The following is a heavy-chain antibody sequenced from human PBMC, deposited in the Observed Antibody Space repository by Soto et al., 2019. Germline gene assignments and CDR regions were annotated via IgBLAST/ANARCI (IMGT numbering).Heavy chain of an antibody. CDR3: AKTRDIVVVPAAIMDY. CDR1: AFTFSSYG. CDR2: ISYDGSNK. J-gene: IGHJ4*02. D-gene: IGHD2-2*02. V-gene: IGHV3-30*18. Sequence: GGPLRLSCVASAFTFSSYGMHWVRQARGKGLEWVAVISYDGSNKYYADSVKGRFTISRDNSKNTLYLQMNSLRAEDTVVFYCAKTRDIVVVPAAIMDYWGQGTLVTVSS.